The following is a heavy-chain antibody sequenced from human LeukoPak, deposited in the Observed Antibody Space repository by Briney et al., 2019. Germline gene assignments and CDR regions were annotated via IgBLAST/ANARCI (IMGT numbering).Heavy chain of an antibody. CDR3: ARGRRGYSYGDGSLSY. D-gene: IGHD5-18*01. CDR1: GGSIGSYY. CDR2: IYYSGST. V-gene: IGHV4-59*05. Sequence: SETLSLTCTVSGGSIGSYYWSWIRQPPGKGLEWIGSIYYSGSTYYNPSLKSRVTISVDTSKNQFSLKLSSVTAADTAVYYCARGRRGYSYGDGSLSYWGQGTLVTVSS. J-gene: IGHJ4*02.